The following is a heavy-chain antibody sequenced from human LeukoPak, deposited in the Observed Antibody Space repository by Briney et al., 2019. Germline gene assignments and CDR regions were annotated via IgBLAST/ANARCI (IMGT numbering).Heavy chain of an antibody. D-gene: IGHD2-2*01. CDR2: IYHSGST. V-gene: IGHV4-4*02. Sequence: PSGTLFLTCAVSGGSISSSNWWSWVRQPPGKGLEWIGEIYHSGSTNYNPSLKSRVTISVDKSKNQFSLKLSSVTAADTAVYYCARDRTPVVPAATRVYYGMDVWGQGTTVTVSS. J-gene: IGHJ6*02. CDR3: ARDRTPVVPAATRVYYGMDV. CDR1: GGSISSSNW.